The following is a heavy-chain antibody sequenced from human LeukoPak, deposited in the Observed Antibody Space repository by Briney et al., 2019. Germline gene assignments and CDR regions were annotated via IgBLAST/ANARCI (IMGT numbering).Heavy chain of an antibody. CDR1: GFSFRSFG. CDR3: VKGSSYYYDSSGYRLDY. CDR2: ITSNGGST. D-gene: IGHD3-22*01. Sequence: PGGSLRLSCPASGFSFRSFGMQWVRQAPGKGLEYVSAITSNGGSTDYADSVKDRFSISRDNSKNTLYLQMSSLRAEDTAVYYCVKGSSYYYDSSGYRLDYWGQGTLVTVSS. J-gene: IGHJ4*02. V-gene: IGHV3-64D*06.